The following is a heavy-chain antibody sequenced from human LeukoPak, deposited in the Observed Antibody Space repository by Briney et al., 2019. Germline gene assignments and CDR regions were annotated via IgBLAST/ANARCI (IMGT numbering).Heavy chain of an antibody. CDR1: GFTFSSYA. D-gene: IGHD6-6*01. CDR3: ARDINPDKYSSSSGDY. J-gene: IGHJ4*02. Sequence: PGGSLRLSCAASGFTFSSYAMHWVRQAPGKGLEWVSSISSSSSYIYYADSVKGRFTISRDNAKNSLYLQMNSLRAEDTAVYYCARDINPDKYSSSSGDYWGQGTLVTVSS. V-gene: IGHV3-21*01. CDR2: ISSSSSYI.